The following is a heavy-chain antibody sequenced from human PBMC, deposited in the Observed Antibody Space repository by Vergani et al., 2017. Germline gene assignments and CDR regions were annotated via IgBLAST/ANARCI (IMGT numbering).Heavy chain of an antibody. CDR1: GFTFSSYA. CDR3: ARGPGRYDFWSGYNY. Sequence: EVQLLESGGGLVQPGGSLRLSCAASGFTFSSYAMSWVRQAPGKGLEWVSTISGSGDSTFYADSMKGRLTISRDNSKNTLYLQMNSLRAEDTAVYYCARGPGRYDFWSGYNYWGQGTLVTVSS. CDR2: ISGSGDST. V-gene: IGHV3-23*01. D-gene: IGHD3-3*01. J-gene: IGHJ4*02.